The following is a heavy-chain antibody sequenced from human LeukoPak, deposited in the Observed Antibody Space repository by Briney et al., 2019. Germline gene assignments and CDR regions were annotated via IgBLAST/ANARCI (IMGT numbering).Heavy chain of an antibody. CDR3: AKYTTGGYSSGPAGYYYYYGMDV. CDR1: GGSISSYY. D-gene: IGHD6-19*01. Sequence: SETLSLTCTVSGGSISSYYWSWIRQPPGKGLEWIGYIYYSGSTNYNPSLKSRVTISVDTSKNQFSLKLSSVTAADTAVYYCAKYTTGGYSSGPAGYYYYYGMDVWGQGTTVTVSS. V-gene: IGHV4-59*08. J-gene: IGHJ6*02. CDR2: IYYSGST.